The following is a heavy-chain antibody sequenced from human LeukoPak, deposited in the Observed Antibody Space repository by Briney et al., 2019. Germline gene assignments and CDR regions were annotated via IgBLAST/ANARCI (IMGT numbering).Heavy chain of an antibody. J-gene: IGHJ4*02. D-gene: IGHD2-2*01. CDR1: GCTFSSYA. Sequence: ASVKVSCKASGCTFSSYAISWVRQAPGQGLEWMGGIIPIFGTANYAQKFQGRVTITADESTSTAYIELSSLRSEDTAVYYCAREFLNLRYCSSTSCPGTFDYWGQGTLVTVSS. CDR2: IIPIFGTA. CDR3: AREFLNLRYCSSTSCPGTFDY. V-gene: IGHV1-69*13.